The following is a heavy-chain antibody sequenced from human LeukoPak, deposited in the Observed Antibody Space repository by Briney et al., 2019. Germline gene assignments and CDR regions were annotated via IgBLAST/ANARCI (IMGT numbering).Heavy chain of an antibody. CDR1: GGSFSGYY. V-gene: IGHV4-34*01. J-gene: IGHJ6*02. CDR3: ARGSYSSSWYGVRYYYYGMDV. Sequence: ETLSLTCAVYGGSFSGYYWSWIRQPPGKGLEWIGEINHSGSTNYNASLKSRVTISVDTSKNQFSLKLSSVTAADTAVYYCARGSYSSSWYGVRYYYYGMDVWGQGTTVTVSS. D-gene: IGHD6-13*01. CDR2: INHSGST.